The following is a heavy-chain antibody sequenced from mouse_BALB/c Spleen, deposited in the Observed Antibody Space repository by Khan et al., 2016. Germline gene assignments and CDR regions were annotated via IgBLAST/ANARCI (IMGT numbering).Heavy chain of an antibody. CDR2: IYPATGHT. J-gene: IGHJ3*01. Sequence: VQLQQPGAELVKPGASVKLSCTAFGFNIKDIYMHWVKQRPEQGLEWIGRIYPATGHTKYDAKFQGKAPIAADTSSNTAYLQLSSLTSEDPAVYYCAGSPYGYDVGFAYCGQGTLVTVSA. D-gene: IGHD2-2*01. V-gene: IGHV14-3*02. CDR3: AGSPYGYDVGFAY. CDR1: GFNIKDIY.